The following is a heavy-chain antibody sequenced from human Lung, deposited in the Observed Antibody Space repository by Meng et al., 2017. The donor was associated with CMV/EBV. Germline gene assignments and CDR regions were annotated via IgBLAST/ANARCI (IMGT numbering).Heavy chain of an antibody. CDR3: ARQYSSSYYADY. CDR2: IRHSGDIT. Sequence: SETLSLTWGIYGGSLSGYYWSWIRQTPGKGLEWIGEIRHSGDITNYNPSLKSRVTISIDTSKKQFSLKLSAVTAADTAVYYCARQYSSSYYADYWGQGTLVXVSS. V-gene: IGHV4-34*01. D-gene: IGHD6-6*01. CDR1: GGSLSGYY. J-gene: IGHJ4*02.